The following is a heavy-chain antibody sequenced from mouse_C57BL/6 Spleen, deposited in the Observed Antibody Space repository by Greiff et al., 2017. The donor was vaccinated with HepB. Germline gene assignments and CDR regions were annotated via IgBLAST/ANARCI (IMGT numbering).Heavy chain of an antibody. CDR1: GYSFTGYY. V-gene: IGHV1-42*01. J-gene: IGHJ4*01. Sequence: VQLQQSGPELVKPGASVKISCKASGYSFTGYYMNWVTQSPEKSLEWIGEINPSTGGTTYNQKFKAKATLTVDKSSSTAYMQLKSLTSEDSAVYYCARLTTMDYWGQGTSVTVSA. CDR2: INPSTGGT. D-gene: IGHD4-1*01. CDR3: ARLTTMDY.